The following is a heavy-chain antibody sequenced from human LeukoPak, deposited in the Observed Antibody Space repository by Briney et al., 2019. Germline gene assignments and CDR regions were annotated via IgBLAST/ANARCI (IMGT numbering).Heavy chain of an antibody. V-gene: IGHV3-7*01. Sequence: GGSLRLSCVASEFTFMTSWMSWVRQAPGKGLEWVANIKQDGSEKYYVDSVKGRFTISRDNAQNSLYLQMNSLRDEDTAVYFCASMWEGGYWGQGTLVTVSS. CDR3: ASMWEGGY. CDR1: EFTFMTSW. D-gene: IGHD1-26*01. CDR2: IKQDGSEK. J-gene: IGHJ4*02.